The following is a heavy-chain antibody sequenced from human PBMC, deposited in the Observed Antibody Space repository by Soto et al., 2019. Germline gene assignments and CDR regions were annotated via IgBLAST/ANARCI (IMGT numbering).Heavy chain of an antibody. Sequence: GESLKISCQGSGYAFINFWVAWVRQMPGKGLEWVGTIYPRNPETRYSPSFQGQVTMSVDRSIGTAYLQWSSLKASDTAIYYCARPGGSGTYYKFDYWGQGTPVTVSS. CDR1: GYAFINFW. J-gene: IGHJ4*02. CDR2: IYPRNPET. CDR3: ARPGGSGTYYKFDY. V-gene: IGHV5-51*01. D-gene: IGHD3-10*01.